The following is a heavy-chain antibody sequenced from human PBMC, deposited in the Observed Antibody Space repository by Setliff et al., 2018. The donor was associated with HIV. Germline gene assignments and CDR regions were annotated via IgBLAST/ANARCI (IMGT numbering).Heavy chain of an antibody. CDR1: GFTLSSGG. J-gene: IGHJ4*02. CDR2: ISGSSGRT. V-gene: IGHV3-23*01. D-gene: IGHD6-13*01. CDR3: AREDSSWYGSLDY. Sequence: GGSLRLSCAASGFTLSSGGMSWVRQAPGKGLEWVSGISGSSGRTYYADSVEGRFTISRDNSENTLYLQMNSLRAEDMAVYYCAREDSSWYGSLDYWGQGTLVTVSS.